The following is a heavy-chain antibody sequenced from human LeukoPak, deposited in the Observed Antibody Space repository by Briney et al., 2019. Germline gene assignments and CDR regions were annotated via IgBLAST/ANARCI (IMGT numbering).Heavy chain of an antibody. CDR2: FHYSGST. V-gene: IGHV4-59*01. CDR3: ATHPPRYCTGGSCSDY. Sequence: SETLSLTCTVSGGSISSFYWSWIRQPPGKGLEWIGYFHYSGSTNYNPSLKSRVTISVDTSKNQIFLKLSSVSAADTAVYYCATHPPRYCTGGSCSDYWGQGTLVTVSS. CDR1: GGSISSFY. D-gene: IGHD2-15*01. J-gene: IGHJ4*02.